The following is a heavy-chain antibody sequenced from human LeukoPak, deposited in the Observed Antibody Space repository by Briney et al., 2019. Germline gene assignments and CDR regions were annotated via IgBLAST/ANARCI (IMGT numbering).Heavy chain of an antibody. Sequence: GESLKISCKGSGYNFPNYWIGWVRQMPGKGLEWMGIIYPGDSDTRYSLSFQGQVTISADKSISTAYLLWSSLKASDTAMYYCARTSSSTWYLIDHWGQGTLVTVSS. V-gene: IGHV5-51*01. D-gene: IGHD6-13*01. CDR2: IYPGDSDT. J-gene: IGHJ4*02. CDR3: ARTSSSTWYLIDH. CDR1: GYNFPNYW.